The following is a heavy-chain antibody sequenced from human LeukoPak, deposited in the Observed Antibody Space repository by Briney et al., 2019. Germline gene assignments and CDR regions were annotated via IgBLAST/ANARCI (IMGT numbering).Heavy chain of an antibody. D-gene: IGHD3-3*01. CDR1: GFTFSGSA. J-gene: IGHJ5*02. CDR2: IRSKANSYAT. Sequence: GGSLRLSCAASGFTFSGSAMHWVRQASGKGLEWVGRIRSKANSYATAYAASVKGRFTISRDDSKNTAYLQMNSLKTEDTAVYYCTRHRWSGSGYLNWFDPRGQGTLVTVSS. CDR3: TRHRWSGSGYLNWFDP. V-gene: IGHV3-73*01.